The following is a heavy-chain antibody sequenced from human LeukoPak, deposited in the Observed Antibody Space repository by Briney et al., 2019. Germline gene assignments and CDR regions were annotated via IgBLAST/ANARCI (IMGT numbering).Heavy chain of an antibody. V-gene: IGHV4-61*02. Sequence: SETLSLTCTVSGGSISSSSYYWSWIRQPAGKGLEWIGRIYTSGSTNYNPSLKSRVTISVDTSKNQFSLKLSSVTAADTAVYYCARAVGATYSYYYYYMDVWGKGTTVTISS. CDR2: IYTSGST. CDR1: GGSISSSSYY. J-gene: IGHJ6*03. D-gene: IGHD1-26*01. CDR3: ARAVGATYSYYYYYMDV.